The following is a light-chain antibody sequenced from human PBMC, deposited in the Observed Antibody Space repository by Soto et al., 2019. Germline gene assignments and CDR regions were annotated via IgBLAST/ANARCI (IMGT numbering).Light chain of an antibody. J-gene: IGKJ2*02. Sequence: IVLTQSPGTLSLSPGERATLSCRASQSVSSNYLAWYQQKPGQGPRLLIFGASSRLTGIPDRFSGSGSGTDFTLTIRRLEPEDVGVYYCQQYGSSPRTFGQGTKVKIK. V-gene: IGKV3-20*01. CDR1: QSVSSNY. CDR2: GAS. CDR3: QQYGSSPRT.